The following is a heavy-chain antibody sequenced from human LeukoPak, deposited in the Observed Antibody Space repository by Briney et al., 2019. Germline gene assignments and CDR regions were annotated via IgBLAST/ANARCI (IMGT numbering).Heavy chain of an antibody. CDR1: GVPVGSAGYY. CDR3: ARSQSQSGSYRYYFAY. D-gene: IGHD1-26*01. Sequence: SVTLSLTCSVSGVPVGSAGYYWTWIRQPPGKGLEWIGYMYYTANSNYNRVLKSRVTMSLDPSQNEFSLRLTSVTAADTAVYYCARSQSQSGSYRYYFAYWGQGSLVTVSS. J-gene: IGHJ4*02. CDR2: MYYTANS. V-gene: IGHV4-61*08.